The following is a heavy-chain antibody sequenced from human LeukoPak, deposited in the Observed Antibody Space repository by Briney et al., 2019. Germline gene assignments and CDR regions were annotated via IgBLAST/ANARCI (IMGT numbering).Heavy chain of an antibody. CDR3: ARDAFDP. CDR2: ISSSSSYI. Sequence: GGSLRLSCAGSGFTFSSHWVHWVRQAPGKGLEWVASISSSSSYIYYADSVKGRFTISRDNAKNALYLQMSSLRAEDTAVYYCARDAFDPWGQGTLVTVSS. V-gene: IGHV3-21*01. J-gene: IGHJ5*02. CDR1: GFTFSSHW.